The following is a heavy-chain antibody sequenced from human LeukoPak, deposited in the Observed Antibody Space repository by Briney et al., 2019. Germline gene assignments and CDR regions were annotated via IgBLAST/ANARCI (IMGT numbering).Heavy chain of an antibody. CDR2: INTDGSST. CDR3: ARETRVRGVTDY. D-gene: IGHD3-10*01. J-gene: IGHJ4*02. Sequence: GSLRLSCAASGFTFSTYWMHWVRQGPGKGLVWVARINTDGSSTTYADSVKGRFTISRDNAKNTLYVQMNSLRAEDTAVYYCARETRVRGVTDYWGQGTLVTVSS. V-gene: IGHV3-74*01. CDR1: GFTFSTYW.